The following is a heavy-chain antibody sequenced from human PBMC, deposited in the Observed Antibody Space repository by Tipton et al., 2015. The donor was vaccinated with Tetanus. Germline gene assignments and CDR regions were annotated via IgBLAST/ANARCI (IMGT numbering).Heavy chain of an antibody. Sequence: TLSLTCTVSGGSMNSYYWNWIRQPPGKGLEWIGYISYSGSTNSNYSLKSRITISQDTSKNQFPLKLTSVTAADTAVYYCATVGLVTASVKYWGQGTLVTVSS. V-gene: IGHV4-59*01. D-gene: IGHD2-21*02. J-gene: IGHJ4*01. CDR3: ATVGLVTASVKY. CDR1: GGSMNSYY. CDR2: ISYSGST.